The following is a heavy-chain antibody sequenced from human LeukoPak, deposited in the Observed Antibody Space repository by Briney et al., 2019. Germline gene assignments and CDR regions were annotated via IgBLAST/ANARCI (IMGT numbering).Heavy chain of an antibody. D-gene: IGHD6-19*01. Sequence: ASVKVSCKASGYTFTSYGISWVRQAPGQGLEWMGWINPNSGGTNYAQKFQGRVTMTRDTPISTAYMELSRLRSDDTAVYYCARDLTGWLVDYWGQGTLVTVSS. CDR2: INPNSGGT. CDR1: GYTFTSYG. CDR3: ARDLTGWLVDY. V-gene: IGHV1-2*02. J-gene: IGHJ4*02.